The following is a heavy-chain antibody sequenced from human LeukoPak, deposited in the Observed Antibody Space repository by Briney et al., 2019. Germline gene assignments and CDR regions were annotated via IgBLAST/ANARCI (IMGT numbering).Heavy chain of an antibody. D-gene: IGHD6-13*01. J-gene: IGHJ4*02. CDR2: INPYNGNT. Sequence: ASVKVSCKASGYTFTSYGISWVRQAPGQGLEWMAWINPYNGNTKYAQKFLDRVTMTTDTSTSTAFMELRSLRSDDTAVYFCARDCSSCPLDYWGQGTLVAVSS. CDR1: GYTFTSYG. V-gene: IGHV1-18*01. CDR3: ARDCSSCPLDY.